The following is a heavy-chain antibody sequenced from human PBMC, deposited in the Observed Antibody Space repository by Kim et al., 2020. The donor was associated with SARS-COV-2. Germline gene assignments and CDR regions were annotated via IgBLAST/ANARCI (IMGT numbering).Heavy chain of an antibody. V-gene: IGHV3-48*03. D-gene: IGHD5-12*01. Sequence: GGSLRLSCAASGFTFSSYEMNWVRQAPGKGLEWVSYISSSGRTIYYADSVRGRFTISRDNAKNSLYLQMNSLRAEDTAVYYCAREGGRWLQFAAFDIWGQGTMVSVSS. CDR2: ISSSGRTI. CDR1: GFTFSSYE. CDR3: AREGGRWLQFAAFDI. J-gene: IGHJ3*02.